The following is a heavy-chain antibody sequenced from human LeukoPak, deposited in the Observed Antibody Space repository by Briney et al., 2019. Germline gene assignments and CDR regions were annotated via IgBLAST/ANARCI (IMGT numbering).Heavy chain of an antibody. Sequence: GASVKVSCKASGYTFTSYTIHWVRQAPGQRLEWMGSINTANDDTKVAQELQGRVTITRDTSASTAYMEVSSLRSEDMAVYYCARARYESRIWPKSRYDYYYYMDVWGKGTTVTVSS. J-gene: IGHJ6*03. D-gene: IGHD1-14*01. CDR1: GYTFTSYT. CDR3: ARARYESRIWPKSRYDYYYYMDV. V-gene: IGHV1-3*03. CDR2: INTANDDT.